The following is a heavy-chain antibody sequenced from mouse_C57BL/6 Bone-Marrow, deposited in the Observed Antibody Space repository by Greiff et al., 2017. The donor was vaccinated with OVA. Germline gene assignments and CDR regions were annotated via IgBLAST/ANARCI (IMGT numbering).Heavy chain of an antibody. J-gene: IGHJ2*01. CDR3: RRRFIASVAQGG. Sequence: QVQLQQPGPELVKPGASVKLSCKASGYTFTSYDINWVKQRPGQGLEWIGRIYPRDGSTKYNEKFKGKATLTVDTSSSTAYMQLTSLTSEDSAVYCCRRRFIASVAQGGWGPSTTLTVSS. V-gene: IGHV1-85*01. CDR2: IYPRDGST. CDR1: GYTFTSYD. D-gene: IGHD1-1*01.